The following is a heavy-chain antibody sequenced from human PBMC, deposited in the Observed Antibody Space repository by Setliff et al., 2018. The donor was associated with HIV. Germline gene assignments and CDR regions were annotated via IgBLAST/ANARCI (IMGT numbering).Heavy chain of an antibody. CDR2: IYYTGST. CDR3: ARTPSRGGFDY. V-gene: IGHV4-59*01. Sequence: SETLSLTCTVSGGSISTYYWSWIRQPPGKGLEWIAYIYYTGSTNYNPSLKSRVAISLDTSKNQFSLNVNSVTAADTAVYYCARTPSRGGFDYWGQGTLVTVSS. CDR1: GGSISTYY. D-gene: IGHD3-16*01. J-gene: IGHJ4*02.